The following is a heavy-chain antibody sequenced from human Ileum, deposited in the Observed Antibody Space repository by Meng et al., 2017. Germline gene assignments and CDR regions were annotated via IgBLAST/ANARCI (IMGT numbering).Heavy chain of an antibody. CDR2: IYYSGST. Sequence: QAQLQESGPGLVKPSQTLSLTCTVSGGSISSGDYYWSWIRQPPGKGLEWIGYIYYSGSTYYNPSLKSRLTISVDTSKNQFSLKLSSVTAADTAVYYCARDRDSSGYYPYWGQGTLVTVSS. CDR1: GGSISSGDYY. CDR3: ARDRDSSGYYPY. D-gene: IGHD3-22*01. V-gene: IGHV4-30-4*01. J-gene: IGHJ4*02.